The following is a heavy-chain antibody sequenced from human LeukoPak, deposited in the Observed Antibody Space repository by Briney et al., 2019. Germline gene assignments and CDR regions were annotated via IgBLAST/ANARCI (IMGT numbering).Heavy chain of an antibody. Sequence: GGSLRLSCAASGFTFSSSEMNWVRQPPGKGLEWVSYISSSGSSIYYADSVKGRFTISRDNAKNSLYLQMNSLRAEDTAVYYCARDDKTDLFYYGMDVWGQGTTVTVSS. V-gene: IGHV3-48*03. D-gene: IGHD1-14*01. CDR3: ARDDKTDLFYYGMDV. J-gene: IGHJ6*02. CDR2: ISSSGSSI. CDR1: GFTFSSSE.